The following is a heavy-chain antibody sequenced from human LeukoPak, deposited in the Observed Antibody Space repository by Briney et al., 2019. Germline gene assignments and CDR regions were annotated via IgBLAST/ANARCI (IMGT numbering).Heavy chain of an antibody. J-gene: IGHJ4*02. V-gene: IGHV1-2*02. CDR1: GYTFSIHH. D-gene: IGHD6-13*01. CDR2: INTNSGGT. Sequence: ASVKVSCKASGYTFSIHHIQWVRQAPGQGLEWMGWINTNSGGTTYSQTFQGRITMTRDPSIITVYMELSSLRSDDTAVYYCARDYSTSCWDNGGQGTLVTVSS. CDR3: ARDYSTSCWDN.